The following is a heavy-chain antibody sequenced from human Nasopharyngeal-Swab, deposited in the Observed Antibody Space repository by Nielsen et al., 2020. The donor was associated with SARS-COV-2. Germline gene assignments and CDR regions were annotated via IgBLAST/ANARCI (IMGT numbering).Heavy chain of an antibody. CDR2: MSNDGKNI. CDR1: GVTFSTYC. Sequence: GGSLTLSCAASGVTFSTYCLHWVRQAPGKGLEWVAVMSNDGKNIYYADSVKGRFTISRDNSKNTLYLQMNSLRADDTAVYYCARDLRKYYYLDVWGKGTTFTVSS. CDR3: ARDLRKYYYLDV. J-gene: IGHJ6*03. V-gene: IGHV3-30*03.